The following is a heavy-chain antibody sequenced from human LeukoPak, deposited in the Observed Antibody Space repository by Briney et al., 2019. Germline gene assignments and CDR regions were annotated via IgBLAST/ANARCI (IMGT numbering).Heavy chain of an antibody. Sequence: PSETLSLTCTVSGGSISSYYWSWIRQPPGKGLEWIGYIYYSGSTNYNPSLKSRVTISVDTSKNQFSLKLSSVTAADTAVYYCARVAGSGWHKYYFDYWGQGTLVTVCS. V-gene: IGHV4-59*01. CDR3: ARVAGSGWHKYYFDY. J-gene: IGHJ4*02. D-gene: IGHD6-19*01. CDR2: IYYSGST. CDR1: GGSISSYY.